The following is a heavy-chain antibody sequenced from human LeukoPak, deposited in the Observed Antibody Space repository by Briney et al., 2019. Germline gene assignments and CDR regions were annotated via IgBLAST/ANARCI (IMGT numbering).Heavy chain of an antibody. J-gene: IGHJ4*02. CDR2: TSSDLNVK. Sequence: GGSLGLSCAASGFTFRNYVIHWVRQAPGKGLEWVAVTSSDLNVKLYADSVKGRFTISRDNSRSTLYLQMSSLGAEDTAMYYCAKDLPNFFDSWGQGTLVTVSS. CDR3: AKDLPNFFDS. CDR1: GFTFRNYV. V-gene: IGHV3-30*18.